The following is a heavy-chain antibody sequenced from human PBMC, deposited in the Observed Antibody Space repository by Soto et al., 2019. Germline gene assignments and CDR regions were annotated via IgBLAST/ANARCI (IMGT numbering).Heavy chain of an antibody. CDR2: IYYSGTN. V-gene: IGHV4-39*01. J-gene: IGHJ4*02. Sequence: TXETLSLTCSVSGCAISSSSYYWGWIRQPPGKGLEWIGSIYYSGTNYYTPSLKSRVTISVDTSRNQFSLKLTSVTVADIALYYCARGTVTGSSYATDFDYWGQGSLVTVSS. D-gene: IGHD4-17*01. CDR3: ARGTVTGSSYATDFDY. CDR1: GCAISSSSYY.